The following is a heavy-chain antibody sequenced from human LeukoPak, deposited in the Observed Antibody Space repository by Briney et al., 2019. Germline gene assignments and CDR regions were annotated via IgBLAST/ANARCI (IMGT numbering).Heavy chain of an antibody. J-gene: IGHJ4*02. CDR2: INSDGSNT. CDR3: IRDSSSSFDY. D-gene: IGHD6-13*01. Sequence: PGGSLRLSCAASGYTFTTYWIHWVRQAPGKGLVWVSLINSDGSNTGYADSVMGRFTISRDNAKNMVYLQMNSLRAEDTAVYYCIRDSSSSFDYWGQGTLVTVSS. CDR1: GYTFTTYW. V-gene: IGHV3-74*01.